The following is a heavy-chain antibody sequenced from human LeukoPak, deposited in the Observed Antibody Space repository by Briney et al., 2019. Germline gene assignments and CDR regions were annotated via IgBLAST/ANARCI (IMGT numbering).Heavy chain of an antibody. J-gene: IGHJ5*02. CDR2: IKQDGSEK. V-gene: IGHV3-7*01. CDR1: GFTFSSYW. Sequence: GGSLRLSCAASGFTFSSYWMSWVRQAPGKGLEWVANIKQDGSEKYYVDSVKGRFAISRDNAKNSLYLQMNSLRAEDTAVYYCARESPLWFGGDNWYDPWGQGTLVTVSS. D-gene: IGHD3-10*01. CDR3: ARESPLWFGGDNWYDP.